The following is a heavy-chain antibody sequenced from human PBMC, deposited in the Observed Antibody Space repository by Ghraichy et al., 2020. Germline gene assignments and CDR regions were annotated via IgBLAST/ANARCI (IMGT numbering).Heavy chain of an antibody. Sequence: GGSLRLSCAVSGFTFSSYGMHWVRQAPGKGLEWVAVIWYDGSNKYYADSVKGRFTISRDNSKNTLYLQMNSLRAEDTAVYYCARGVMVRGVITSHFDYWGQGTLVTVSS. CDR2: IWYDGSNK. J-gene: IGHJ4*02. D-gene: IGHD3-10*01. CDR1: GFTFSSYG. V-gene: IGHV3-33*01. CDR3: ARGVMVRGVITSHFDY.